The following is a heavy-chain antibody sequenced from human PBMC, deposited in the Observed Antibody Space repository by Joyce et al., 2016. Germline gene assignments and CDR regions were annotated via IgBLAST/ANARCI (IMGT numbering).Heavy chain of an antibody. CDR2: ISASGGST. D-gene: IGHD3-3*01. CDR3: ATWAPTNYDFWSGYSYYFDN. CDR1: GFTFSSYA. J-gene: IGHJ4*02. V-gene: IGHV3-23*01. Sequence: EVQLLESGGGLVQPGGSLRLSCAASGFTFSSYAMSWVRQAPGEGCELVSTISASGGSTYYADSVKGRFTISRDNSEDSLYLHMNSLRAEDTAVYYCATWAPTNYDFWSGYSYYFDNWGQGTLVTVSS.